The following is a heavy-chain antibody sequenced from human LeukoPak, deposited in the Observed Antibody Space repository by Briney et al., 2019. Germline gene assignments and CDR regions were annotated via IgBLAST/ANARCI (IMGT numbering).Heavy chain of an antibody. Sequence: GGSLRLSCAASGFTFSSYAMSWVRQALGKGLEWVSAISGSGGSTYYADSVKGRFTISRDNSKNTLYLQMNSLRAEDTAVYYCAKDWYNSLNYFDYWGQGSLVTVSS. CDR2: ISGSGGST. J-gene: IGHJ4*02. CDR3: AKDWYNSLNYFDY. CDR1: GFTFSSYA. D-gene: IGHD1-1*01. V-gene: IGHV3-23*01.